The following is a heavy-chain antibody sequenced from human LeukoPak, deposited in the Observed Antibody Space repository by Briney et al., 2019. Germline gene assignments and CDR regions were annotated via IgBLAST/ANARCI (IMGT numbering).Heavy chain of an antibody. CDR1: GFNFTNYG. J-gene: IGHJ5*02. D-gene: IGHD1-14*01. Sequence: PGGSLRLSCAASGFNFTNYGMHWVRQAPGKGLEWVAVLSFDGSDEYYVDSVRGRSTVSRDNSKNTLYMQMNSLRAEDTAVYYCAKGPRAITGGPLDPWGQGTLVTVSS. CDR2: LSFDGSDE. CDR3: AKGPRAITGGPLDP. V-gene: IGHV3-30*18.